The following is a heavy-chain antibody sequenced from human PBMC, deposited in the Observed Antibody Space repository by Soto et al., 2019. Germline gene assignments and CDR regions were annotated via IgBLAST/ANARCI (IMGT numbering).Heavy chain of an antibody. CDR2: ISYDGSNK. J-gene: IGHJ6*02. V-gene: IGHV3-30-3*01. CDR1: GFTFSSYA. D-gene: IGHD3-10*01. Sequence: GGSLRLSCAASGFTFSSYAMHWVRQAPGKGLEWVAVISYDGSNKYYADSVKGRFTISRDNSKNTLYLQMNSLRAEDTAVYYCAREGITMPESRLARKKPNYGMDVWGQGTTVTVSS. CDR3: AREGITMPESRLARKKPNYGMDV.